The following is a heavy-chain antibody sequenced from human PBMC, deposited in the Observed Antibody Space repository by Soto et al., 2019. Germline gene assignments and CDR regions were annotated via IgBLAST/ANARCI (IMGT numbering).Heavy chain of an antibody. CDR2: ISAYNGNT. Sequence: ASGKVSCKASGYTFSNYAFSWVRQAPGQGLEWMGWISAYNGNTNYAQKLQGRVTMTTDTSTSTAYMELRSLRSDDTAVYYCASGYNYGDLYFDYWGQGTLVTVSS. V-gene: IGHV1-18*01. CDR1: GYTFSNYA. CDR3: ASGYNYGDLYFDY. J-gene: IGHJ4*02. D-gene: IGHD5-18*01.